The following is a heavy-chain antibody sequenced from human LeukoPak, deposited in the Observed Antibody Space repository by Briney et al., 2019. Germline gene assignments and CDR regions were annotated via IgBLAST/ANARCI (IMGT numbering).Heavy chain of an antibody. CDR1: GFTLSSYW. J-gene: IGHJ4*02. CDR2: INSDGSST. CDR3: VRAAVPAATRGDFDY. D-gene: IGHD2-2*01. Sequence: GGSLRLSCAASGFTLSSYWMHWVRHAPGKGLVWVSRINSDGSSTTYADSVRGRFTISRDNAKNTLYLQMNSLRAEDTAVYYCVRAAVPAATRGDFDYWGQGTLVTVSS. V-gene: IGHV3-74*01.